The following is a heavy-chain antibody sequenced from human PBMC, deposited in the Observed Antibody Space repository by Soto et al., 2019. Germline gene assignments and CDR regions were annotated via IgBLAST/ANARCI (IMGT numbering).Heavy chain of an antibody. J-gene: IGHJ5*02. V-gene: IGHV1-69*13. CDR3: ARDLLDGYNDMA. D-gene: IGHD3-9*01. Sequence: SVKVSCKASGGTLSSYAISWVRQAPGQGLEWMGGIIPIFGTANYAQKFQGRVTITADESTSTAYMELSSLRSEDTAVYYCARDLLDGYNDMAWGQGTLVTVSS. CDR1: GGTLSSYA. CDR2: IIPIFGTA.